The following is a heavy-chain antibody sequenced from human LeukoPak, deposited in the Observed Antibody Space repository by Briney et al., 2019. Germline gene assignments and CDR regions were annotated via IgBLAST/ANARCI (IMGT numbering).Heavy chain of an antibody. CDR2: IIPIFGTA. V-gene: IGHV1-69*13. Sequence: SVKVSCKASGGTFSSYAISWVRQAPGQGLEWMGGIIPIFGTANYAQKFQGRVTITADESTSTAYMELSSLRSEDTAVYYCARGGYSYASHYYYMDVWGKGTTVTVSS. CDR3: ARGGYSYASHYYYMDV. D-gene: IGHD5-18*01. J-gene: IGHJ6*03. CDR1: GGTFSSYA.